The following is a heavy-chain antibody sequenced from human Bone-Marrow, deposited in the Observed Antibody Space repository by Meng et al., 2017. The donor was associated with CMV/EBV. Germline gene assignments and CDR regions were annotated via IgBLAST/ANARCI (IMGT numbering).Heavy chain of an antibody. Sequence: GESLKISCAASGFTFSTYSMNWVRQAPGKGLEWVSTISSSSSHIYYADSLKGRFTISRDDAKNSLYLQMNSLGAEDTAVYYCVRDWSGSRDYWGQGTRVTGSS. V-gene: IGHV3-21*06. CDR3: VRDWSGSRDY. CDR1: GFTFSTYS. J-gene: IGHJ4*02. CDR2: ISSSSSHI. D-gene: IGHD1-26*01.